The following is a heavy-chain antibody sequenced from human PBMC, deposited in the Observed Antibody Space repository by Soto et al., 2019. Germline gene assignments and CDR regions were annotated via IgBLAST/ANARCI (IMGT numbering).Heavy chain of an antibody. CDR3: ARGGSLYWYFDL. CDR1: GYTFTSYA. J-gene: IGHJ2*01. V-gene: IGHV1-3*01. D-gene: IGHD1-26*01. Sequence: QVQLVQSGAEVKKPGASVKVSCKASGYTFTSYAMHWVRQAPGQRLEWMGWINAGNGNTKYSQKFQGRVTITRDTPASTAYRELSSLRSEDTAVYYCARGGSLYWYFDLWGRGTLVTVSS. CDR2: INAGNGNT.